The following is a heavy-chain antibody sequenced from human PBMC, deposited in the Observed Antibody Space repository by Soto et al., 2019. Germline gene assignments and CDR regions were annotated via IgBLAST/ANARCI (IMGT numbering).Heavy chain of an antibody. V-gene: IGHV3-30-3*01. CDR2: ISYDGSNK. Sequence: QVPLVESGGGVVQPGRSLRLSCAASGFTFSSYAMHWVRQAPGKGLEWVAVISYDGSNKYYADSVKGRFTISRDNSKNTLYLQMNSLRAEDTAVYYCARDDWNDPDGMDVWGQGTTVTVSS. D-gene: IGHD1-1*01. J-gene: IGHJ6*02. CDR3: ARDDWNDPDGMDV. CDR1: GFTFSSYA.